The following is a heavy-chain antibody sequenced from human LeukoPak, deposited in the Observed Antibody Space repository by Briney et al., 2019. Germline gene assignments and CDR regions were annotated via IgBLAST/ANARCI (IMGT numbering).Heavy chain of an antibody. V-gene: IGHV3-30*02. CDR2: IRYDGSNK. J-gene: IGHJ3*02. D-gene: IGHD1-26*01. CDR1: GFTFSSYD. Sequence: GGSLRLSCAASGFTFSSYDMHWVRQAPGKGLEWVAFIRYDGSNKYYADSVKGRFTISRDNSKNTLYLQMNSLRAEDTAVYYCAKDRSGSLGGAFDIWGQGTMVTVSS. CDR3: AKDRSGSLGGAFDI.